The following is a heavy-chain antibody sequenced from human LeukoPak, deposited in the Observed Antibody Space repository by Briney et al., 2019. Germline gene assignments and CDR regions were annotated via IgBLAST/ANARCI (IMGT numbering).Heavy chain of an antibody. J-gene: IGHJ5*02. CDR1: GFTFSSYA. D-gene: IGHD3-10*01. Sequence: GGSLRLSCAASGFTFSSYAMHWVRQAPGKGLEWVAVMSYDGSNKYYADSVKGRFTISRDNSKNTLYLQMNSLRAEDTAVYYCAREGLLWFRELVSWNWFDPWGQGTLVTVSS. V-gene: IGHV3-30*04. CDR3: AREGLLWFRELVSWNWFDP. CDR2: MSYDGSNK.